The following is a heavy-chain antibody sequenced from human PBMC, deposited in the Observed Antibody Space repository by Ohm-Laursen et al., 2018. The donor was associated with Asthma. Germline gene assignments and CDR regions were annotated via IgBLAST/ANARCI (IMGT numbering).Heavy chain of an antibody. Sequence: GSLRLSCAASGYTFSRYSIHWVRQFPGKGLEWVASISTASTFIYYADSVRGRFTTSRDNAKNSVYLQMNSLRAEDTAVYYCARDYYDSSGYNAFDIWGQGTMVTVSS. CDR2: ISTASTFI. J-gene: IGHJ3*02. D-gene: IGHD3-22*01. CDR1: GYTFSRYS. CDR3: ARDYYDSSGYNAFDI. V-gene: IGHV3-21*01.